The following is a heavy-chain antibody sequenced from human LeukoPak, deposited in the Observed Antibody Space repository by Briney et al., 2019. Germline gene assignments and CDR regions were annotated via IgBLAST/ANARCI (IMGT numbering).Heavy chain of an antibody. CDR3: AKFQANYYDSSGYGCFDY. CDR2: ISYDGSNK. J-gene: IGHJ4*02. CDR1: GFTFSGYA. Sequence: GGSLRLSCAASGFTFSGYAIHWVRQAPGKGLEWVAVISYDGSNKYYGDSVKGRFTIARDNSKNTLYLQMNSLRAEDTAVYYCAKFQANYYDSSGYGCFDYWGQGVLVTVSS. D-gene: IGHD3-22*01. V-gene: IGHV3-30-3*02.